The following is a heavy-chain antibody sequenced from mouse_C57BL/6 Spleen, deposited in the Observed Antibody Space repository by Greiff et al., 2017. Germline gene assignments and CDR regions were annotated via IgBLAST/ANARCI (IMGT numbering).Heavy chain of an antibody. V-gene: IGHV1-47*01. Sequence: QVQLKQSGAELVKPGASVKMSCTASGYTFTNSHIQWVKQNHGKSLEWIGNIDPSNDDTKYNEKFKGTATLTVEPSYSTVYLELSRLTSDAATDYYSESGVAYWGQGTLVTVSA. J-gene: IGHJ3*01. CDR2: IDPSNDDT. CDR1: GYTFTNSH. CDR3: ESGVAY.